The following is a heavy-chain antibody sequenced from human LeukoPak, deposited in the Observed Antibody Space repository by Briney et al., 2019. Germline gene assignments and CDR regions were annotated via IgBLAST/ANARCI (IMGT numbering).Heavy chain of an antibody. CDR2: IYYSGST. D-gene: IGHD3-3*01. Sequence: SQTLSLTCTVSGGSISSGGYYWSWIRQHPGKGLEWIGYIYYSGSTYYNPSLKSRFTISVDTYKNQFSLKLSSVTAADTAVYYCARAGYYTYYYYYGMDVWGQGTTVTVSS. J-gene: IGHJ6*02. CDR1: GGSISSGGYY. V-gene: IGHV4-31*03. CDR3: ARAGYYTYYYYYGMDV.